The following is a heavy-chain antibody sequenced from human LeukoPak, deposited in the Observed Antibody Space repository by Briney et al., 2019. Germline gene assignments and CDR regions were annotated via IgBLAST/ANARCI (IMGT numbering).Heavy chain of an antibody. J-gene: IGHJ4*02. V-gene: IGHV3-48*02. CDR2: ISSSSSTI. CDR3: ARDSLARFDY. Sequence: GGSLRLSCAASGFTFSNAWMNWVRQAPGKGLEWVSYISSSSSTIYYADSVKGRFTISRDNAKNSLYLQMNSLRDEDTAVYYCARDSLARFDYWGQGTLVTVSS. D-gene: IGHD6-6*01. CDR1: GFTFSNAW.